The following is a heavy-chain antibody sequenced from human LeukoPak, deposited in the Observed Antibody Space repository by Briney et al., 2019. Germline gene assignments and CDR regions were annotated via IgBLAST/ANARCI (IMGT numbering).Heavy chain of an antibody. J-gene: IGHJ4*02. D-gene: IGHD2-15*01. CDR2: TYYRSKWYN. CDR3: EWVYFSVVAYDN. Sequence: SQTLSLTCAVSGDSVSINCAAGNRIRQSPSRGLEWLGRTYYRSKWYNDYAVSVKSRITINPDTSKNQFSMQLNSATPEDTAVYYWEWVYFSVVAYDNWGQGTLVTVSS. CDR1: GDSVSINCAA. V-gene: IGHV6-1*01.